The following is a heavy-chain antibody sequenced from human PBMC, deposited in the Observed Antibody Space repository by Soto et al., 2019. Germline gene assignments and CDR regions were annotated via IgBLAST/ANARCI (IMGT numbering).Heavy chain of an antibody. CDR2: IYSSVNT. Sequence: QVHLQESGPGLVKPSETLSLTCSVSGGTISGYYWTWIRQPAGKGLEWIGRIYSSVNTKNNPSLQSRVTMSLDKSNNQFSLRLTSVTAADTAVYYCARGQRFSDWFDPWGQGTLVTVSS. V-gene: IGHV4-4*07. CDR3: ARGQRFSDWFDP. CDR1: GGTISGYY. D-gene: IGHD3-3*01. J-gene: IGHJ5*02.